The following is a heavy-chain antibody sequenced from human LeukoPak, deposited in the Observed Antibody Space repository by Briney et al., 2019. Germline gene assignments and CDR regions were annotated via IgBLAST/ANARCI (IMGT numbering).Heavy chain of an antibody. Sequence: PGGSLRLSCAASGFTVSSNYMSWVRQAPGKGLDWVSMIYSGGSTNYADSVKGRFTISRDSSKNTLYLQMNSLRAEDTAVYYCVTRLDWGQGTLVTVSS. D-gene: IGHD3-16*01. CDR3: VTRLD. J-gene: IGHJ4*02. CDR2: IYSGGST. CDR1: GFTVSSNY. V-gene: IGHV3-53*01.